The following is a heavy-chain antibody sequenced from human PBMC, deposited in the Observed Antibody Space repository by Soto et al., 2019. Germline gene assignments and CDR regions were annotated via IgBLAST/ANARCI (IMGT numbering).Heavy chain of an antibody. Sequence: PGGSPRLSCAAPGFTFSSYAMHWGRQAPGKGLEWVAVISYDGSNKYYADSVKGRFTISRDNSKNTLYLQMNSLRAEGTAVYYCARGLSEWELRGALDYWGQGTLVTVSS. D-gene: IGHD1-26*01. CDR2: ISYDGSNK. CDR3: ARGLSEWELRGALDY. V-gene: IGHV3-30-3*01. J-gene: IGHJ4*02. CDR1: GFTFSSYA.